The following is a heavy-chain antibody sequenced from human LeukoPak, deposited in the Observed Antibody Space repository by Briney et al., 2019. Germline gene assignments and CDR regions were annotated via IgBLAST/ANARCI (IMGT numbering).Heavy chain of an antibody. V-gene: IGHV3-21*01. CDR1: GFTFSSYS. D-gene: IGHD1-1*01. J-gene: IGHJ5*02. CDR2: ISSSSSYI. Sequence: PGGSLRLSCAASGFTFSSYSMNWVRQAPGKGLEWVSSISSSSSYIYYADSVKGRFTISRDNAKNSLYLQMNRLRAEDTAVYYCARDPGRPSANWFDPWGQGTLVTVSS. CDR3: ARDPGRPSANWFDP.